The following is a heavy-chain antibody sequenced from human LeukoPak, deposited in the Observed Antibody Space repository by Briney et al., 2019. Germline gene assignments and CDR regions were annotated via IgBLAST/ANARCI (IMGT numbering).Heavy chain of an antibody. CDR1: GFTVSSNY. J-gene: IGHJ6*02. Sequence: GGSLRLSCAASGFTVSSNYMSWVRQAPGKGLEWVSAISGSGGSTYYADSVKGRFTIYRDNSKNTLYLQMNSLRAEDTAVYYCAKGRSTQLTYYYGMDVWGQRTTVTVSS. CDR3: AKGRSTQLTYYYGMDV. V-gene: IGHV3-23*01. D-gene: IGHD2-2*01. CDR2: ISGSGGST.